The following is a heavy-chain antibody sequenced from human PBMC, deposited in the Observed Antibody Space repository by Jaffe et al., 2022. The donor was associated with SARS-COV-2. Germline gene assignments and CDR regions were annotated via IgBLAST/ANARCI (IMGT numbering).Heavy chain of an antibody. J-gene: IGHJ4*02. V-gene: IGHV3-48*01. CDR3: ARDPNGSFDY. CDR1: GFSFSSYS. Sequence: EVQLVESGGGLVQPGGSLRLSCAASGFSFSSYSMNWVRQAPGKGLEWVSYISSSSSTIYYADSVKGRFTISRDNAKNSLYLRMNSLRAEDTAVYYCARDPNGSFDYWGQGTLVTVSS. D-gene: IGHD2-8*01. CDR2: ISSSSSTI.